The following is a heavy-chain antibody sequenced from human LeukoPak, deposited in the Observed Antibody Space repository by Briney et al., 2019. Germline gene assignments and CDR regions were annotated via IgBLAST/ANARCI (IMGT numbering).Heavy chain of an antibody. J-gene: IGHJ4*02. Sequence: GGSLRLSCAASGFTVSSNYMSWVRQAPGKGLEWVSVIYSGGSTYCADSVKGRFTIFRDNSKNTLYLQMNSLRAEDTAVYYCARGGAYSSGWYVDYWGQGTLVTVSS. V-gene: IGHV3-53*01. D-gene: IGHD6-19*01. CDR2: IYSGGST. CDR3: ARGGAYSSGWYVDY. CDR1: GFTVSSNY.